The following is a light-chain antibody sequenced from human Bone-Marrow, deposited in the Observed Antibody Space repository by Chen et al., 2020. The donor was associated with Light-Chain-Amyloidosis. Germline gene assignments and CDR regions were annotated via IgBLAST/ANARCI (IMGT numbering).Light chain of an antibody. CDR2: DVS. Sequence: QSALTQPASVSGSPGQSITISCTGTSSDVGGYNYVSWYQQHPGQAPKLMIYDVSNRPSAGSIPGSSARTAYTSSLTVSRFQAEDESNYYAAEYTGSRTWVFGGGTKLTVL. CDR1: SSDVGGYNY. CDR3: AEYTGSRTWV. V-gene: IGLV2-14*01. J-gene: IGLJ3*02.